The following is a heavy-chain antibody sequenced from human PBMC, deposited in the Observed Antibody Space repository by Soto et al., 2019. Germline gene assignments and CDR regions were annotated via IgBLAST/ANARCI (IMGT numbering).Heavy chain of an antibody. J-gene: IGHJ3*01. CDR1: GGSFRRES. D-gene: IGHD2-15*01. CDR2: ILPFFGTA. V-gene: IGHV1-69*15. Sequence: QVQLVQSGAEVKKPGASVKVSCQASGGSFRRESINWVRQAPGQGPEWMGNILPFFGTADYAQKFQGRLTLTAYVSTTTVYMELSSLRLEDTAVYYWVRGHEFGGTSDAFDVWGQGTMVIVSS. CDR3: VRGHEFGGTSDAFDV.